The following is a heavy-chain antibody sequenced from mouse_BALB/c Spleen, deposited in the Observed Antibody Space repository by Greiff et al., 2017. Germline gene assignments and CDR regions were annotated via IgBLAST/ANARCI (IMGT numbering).Heavy chain of an antibody. Sequence: EVKLMESGPGLVKPSQSLSLSCTVTGYSITSDYAWNWIRQLPGNKLEWMGYISYSGSTSYNPSLKSRISITRDTSKNQFFLQLNSVTTEDTATYYCARDGYAMDYWGQGTSVTVSS. CDR1: GYSITSDYA. CDR3: ARDGYAMDY. D-gene: IGHD2-3*01. J-gene: IGHJ4*01. V-gene: IGHV3-2*02. CDR2: ISYSGST.